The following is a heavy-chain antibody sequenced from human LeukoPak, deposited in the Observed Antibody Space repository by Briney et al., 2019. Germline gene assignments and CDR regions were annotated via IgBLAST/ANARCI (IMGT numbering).Heavy chain of an antibody. CDR3: ARSAYYYDSSFDY. V-gene: IGHV4-38-2*01. CDR1: GYSISSGYY. Sequence: PSETLSLTCGVSGYSISSGYYWGWIRQPPGKGLEWIGTMYYSGSTYYNPSLKSRVTTSVDTSKNQFSLKLSSVTAADTAVYYCARSAYYYDSSFDYWGQGTLVTVSS. D-gene: IGHD3-22*01. CDR2: MYYSGST. J-gene: IGHJ4*02.